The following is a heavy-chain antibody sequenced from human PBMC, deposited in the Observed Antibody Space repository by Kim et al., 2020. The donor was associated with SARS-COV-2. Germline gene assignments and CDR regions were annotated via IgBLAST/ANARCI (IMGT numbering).Heavy chain of an antibody. Sequence: GGSLRLSCAASGFTFSSYAMSWVRQAPGKGLEWVSAISGSGGSTYYADSVKGRFTISRDNSKNTLYLQMNSLRAEDTAVYYCAKENGWGAVAASPPFDYWGQGTLVTVSS. CDR1: GFTFSSYA. CDR2: ISGSGGST. D-gene: IGHD6-19*01. J-gene: IGHJ4*02. CDR3: AKENGWGAVAASPPFDY. V-gene: IGHV3-23*01.